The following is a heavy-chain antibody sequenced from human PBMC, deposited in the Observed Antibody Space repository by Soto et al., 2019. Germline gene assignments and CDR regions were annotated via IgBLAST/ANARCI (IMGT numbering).Heavy chain of an antibody. CDR2: IYDSGVT. CDR3: VRDLSHVYTGNV. CDR1: GALVNRGELY. J-gene: IGHJ3*01. V-gene: IGHV4-30-4*08. Sequence: PSESPFPTCRVFGALVNRGELYWSRDRQPPGKGLEWLGYIYDSGVTSYTPALKSRVTLSLDRPNNQVSLKVRSVTAADTAVYFCVRDLSHVYTGNVWGHGTLVTFSS. D-gene: IGHD3-10*02.